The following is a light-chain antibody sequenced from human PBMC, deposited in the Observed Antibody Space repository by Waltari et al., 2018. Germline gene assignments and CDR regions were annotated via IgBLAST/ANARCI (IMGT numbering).Light chain of an antibody. CDR2: DAS. V-gene: IGKV1-33*01. CDR3: QQYKDLPRT. J-gene: IGKJ1*01. Sequence: DIQMTQSPSSMSASVGDRVSITCQASQDIRNYLSLYQQKPGKAHKLLIYDASNLETGVPSRFSGSASGTDFTFTISSLQPEDIATYYCQQYKDLPRTFGQGTKVEFK. CDR1: QDIRNY.